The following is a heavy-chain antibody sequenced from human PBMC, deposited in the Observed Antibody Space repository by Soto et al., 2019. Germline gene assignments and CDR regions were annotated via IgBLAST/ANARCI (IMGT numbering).Heavy chain of an antibody. V-gene: IGHV4-34*01. J-gene: IGHJ4*02. CDR3: ARVSRGYYDS. Sequence: QVQLQQWGAGLLKPSETLSLTCAVYGDSFNNYFWTWIRQSPGKGLGWIGEINHSGSANYNPSLGSRVTISVDKSKKQFSLKLTSVTAAATAVYYCARVSRGYYDSWGQGTLVTVSS. CDR2: INHSGSA. CDR1: GDSFNNYF.